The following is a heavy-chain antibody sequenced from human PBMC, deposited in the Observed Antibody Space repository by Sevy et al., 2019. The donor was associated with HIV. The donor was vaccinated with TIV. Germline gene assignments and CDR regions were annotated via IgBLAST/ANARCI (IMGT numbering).Heavy chain of an antibody. V-gene: IGHV3-11*01. D-gene: IGHD2-2*02. Sequence: GGSLRLSCAASGFTFSEYYMSWVRLAPGRGLEWLSHISASGSVVYYADSLKGRFTISRDNTKNLLYLQMNSLSPDDTAVYYCTRSPGYTTGWETHSSHRCDSWGQGTQVTVSS. CDR2: ISASGSVV. CDR3: TRSPGYTTGWETHSSHRCDS. J-gene: IGHJ4*02. CDR1: GFTFSEYY.